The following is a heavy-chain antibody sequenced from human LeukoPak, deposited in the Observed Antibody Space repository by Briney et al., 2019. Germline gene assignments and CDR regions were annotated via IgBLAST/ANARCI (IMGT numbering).Heavy chain of an antibody. CDR3: ARGTSYPYDNFDY. CDR2: IYYSGST. Sequence: SETLSLTCAVSGYSISSNHYWGWIRQPPGKGLEWIGSIYYSGSTYYKPSLKSRVTISVDTSKNQFSLRLSSVTAADTAVYYCARGTSYPYDNFDYWGQGTLVTVSS. CDR1: GYSISSNHY. D-gene: IGHD3-16*01. V-gene: IGHV4-38-2*01. J-gene: IGHJ4*02.